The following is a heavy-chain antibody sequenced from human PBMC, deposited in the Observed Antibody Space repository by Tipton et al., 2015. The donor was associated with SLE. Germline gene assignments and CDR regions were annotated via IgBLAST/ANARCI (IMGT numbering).Heavy chain of an antibody. J-gene: IGHJ3*02. Sequence: TLSLTCAVYGGSFSGYYWRWIRQPPGKGLEWIGEINHSGSTNYNPSLKSRVTISVDTSKNQFSLKLSSVTAADTAGYYCSVGKDIVVARDSFDIWGQGTMVTVSS. CDR2: INHSGST. D-gene: IGHD2-15*01. CDR3: SVGKDIVVARDSFDI. V-gene: IGHV4-34*01. CDR1: GGSFSGYY.